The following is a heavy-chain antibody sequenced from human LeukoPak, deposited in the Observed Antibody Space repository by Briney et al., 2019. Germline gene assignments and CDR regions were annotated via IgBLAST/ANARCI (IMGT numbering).Heavy chain of an antibody. CDR2: VYHSGST. CDR1: GGSISTTNYY. V-gene: IGHV4-39*07. Sequence: SETLSLTCTVSGGSISTTNYYWGWIRHSPGKGLEWFGCVYHSGSTYYNPSLKSRVTISVDTSKNQFSLKLSSVTAADTAVYYCARGASPGQDYYYYMDVWGKGTTVTVSS. CDR3: ARGASPGQDYYYYMDV. J-gene: IGHJ6*03.